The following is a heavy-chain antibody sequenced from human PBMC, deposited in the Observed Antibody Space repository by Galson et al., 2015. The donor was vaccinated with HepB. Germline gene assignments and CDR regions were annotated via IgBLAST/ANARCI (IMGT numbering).Heavy chain of an antibody. D-gene: IGHD3-10*01. J-gene: IGHJ4*02. Sequence: SLRLSCAASGFTFNAHWMNWVRQAPGKGLEWVANIRGDGKVSYYAESVRGRFTISRDNAKNSLYLQMNGLRVDETAVYYCSREVTGSYSDWGQGTLVTVSS. CDR3: SREVTGSYSD. CDR2: IRGDGKVS. CDR1: GFTFNAHW. V-gene: IGHV3-7*01.